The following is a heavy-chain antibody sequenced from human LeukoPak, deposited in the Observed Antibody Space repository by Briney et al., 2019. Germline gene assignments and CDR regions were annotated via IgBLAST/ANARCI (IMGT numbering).Heavy chain of an antibody. V-gene: IGHV3-21*01. J-gene: IGHJ4*02. CDR1: GFTVSSNY. CDR2: ISSSSSYI. CDR3: ARDRYFDY. Sequence: PGGSLRLSCAASGFTVSSNYMSWVRQAPGKGLEWVSSISSSSSYIYYADSVKGRFTISRDNAKNSLYLQINSLRAEDTAVYYCARDRYFDYWGQGTLVTVSS.